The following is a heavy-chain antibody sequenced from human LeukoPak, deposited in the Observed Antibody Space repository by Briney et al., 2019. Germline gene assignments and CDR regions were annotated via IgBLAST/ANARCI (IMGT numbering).Heavy chain of an antibody. V-gene: IGHV1-2*02. Sequence: GASVSVSCTASGYTFSAYYMHWVRQAPGQGREWMGWINPHSGNTNYAQKFQGRVTMTRDTSISTAYMELSRLRSDDTAVYYCARDFSISWSNWFDPWGQGTLVTVSS. CDR2: INPHSGNT. CDR1: GYTFSAYY. D-gene: IGHD6-13*01. J-gene: IGHJ5*02. CDR3: ARDFSISWSNWFDP.